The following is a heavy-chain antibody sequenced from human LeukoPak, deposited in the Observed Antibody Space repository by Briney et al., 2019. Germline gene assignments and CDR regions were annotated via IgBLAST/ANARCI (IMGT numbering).Heavy chain of an antibody. J-gene: IGHJ4*02. CDR3: ASGSGYYGSGRDFDY. CDR2: INHSGST. V-gene: IGHV4-34*01. CDR1: GGSFSGYY. Sequence: PSETLSLTCAVYGGSFSGYYWSWIRQPPGKGLEWIGEINHSGSTNYNPSLKSRATISVDKSKNQFPLKLSSATAADTAVYYCASGSGYYGSGRDFDYWGQGTLVTVSS. D-gene: IGHD3-10*01.